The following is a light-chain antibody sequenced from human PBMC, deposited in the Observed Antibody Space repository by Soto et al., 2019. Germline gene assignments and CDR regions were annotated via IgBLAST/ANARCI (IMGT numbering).Light chain of an antibody. V-gene: IGKV3-20*01. J-gene: IGKJ5*01. Sequence: EIVLTQSPGTLSLSPGERATLSCRDSQSVSSSYLAWYQQKPGQPPSRLIYGASSRATGIPDRFSGSGSGTDFTLTISRLEPEDFAVYYCQQYGSSPSITFGQGTRLEIK. CDR2: GAS. CDR3: QQYGSSPSIT. CDR1: QSVSSSY.